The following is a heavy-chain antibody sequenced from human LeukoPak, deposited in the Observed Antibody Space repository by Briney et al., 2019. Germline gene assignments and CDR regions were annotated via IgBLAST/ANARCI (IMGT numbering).Heavy chain of an antibody. D-gene: IGHD4-23*01. CDR2: ISGRGDTT. CDR3: AKAAPSTVVTGGYFDY. Sequence: GGSLRLSCAASGFTFNIYAMSWVRQAPGKGLEWVSAISGRGDTTYYADSVKGRFTFSRDNSKSTLYLQMNSLRAEDTAVYYCAKAAPSTVVTGGYFDYWGQGTLVTVSS. V-gene: IGHV3-23*01. CDR1: GFTFNIYA. J-gene: IGHJ4*02.